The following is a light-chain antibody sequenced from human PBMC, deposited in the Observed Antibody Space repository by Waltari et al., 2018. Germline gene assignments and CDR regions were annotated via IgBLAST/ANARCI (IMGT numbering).Light chain of an antibody. CDR1: QSINTW. V-gene: IGKV1-5*03. CDR3: QQYNSYPWT. J-gene: IGKJ1*01. CDR2: KAS. Sequence: DIQMTQSPSTLSASEGDRVTITCRASQSINTWLAWYQQKPGKAPKLLIYKASSLESGVPSRFSGGGSGMEFTLTISSLQPDDLATYYCQQYNSYPWTFGQGTKVE.